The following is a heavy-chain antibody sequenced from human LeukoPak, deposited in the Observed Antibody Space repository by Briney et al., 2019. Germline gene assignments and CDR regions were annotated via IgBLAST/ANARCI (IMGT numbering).Heavy chain of an antibody. CDR3: ARGRPVGYYFDY. D-gene: IGHD3-16*01. CDR1: GDSISSYF. Sequence: SETLSLTCTVPGDSISSYFWSWIRQPPGKGLEWIAYIYYSGSTNYNPSLRSRVTISVDTSKNQFSLKLSSVTAADTAVYYCARGRPVGYYFDYWGQGTLVTVSS. CDR2: IYYSGST. V-gene: IGHV4-59*01. J-gene: IGHJ4*02.